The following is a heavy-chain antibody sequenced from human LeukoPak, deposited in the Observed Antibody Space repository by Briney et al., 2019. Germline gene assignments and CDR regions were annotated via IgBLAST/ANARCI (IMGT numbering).Heavy chain of an antibody. Sequence: KPSETLSLTCTVSGGSISTYYWNWIRQPPGKGLEWIGYIYYSGATNYNPSLKSRVTISVDTSKNQFSLKLSSVTAADTAVYYCASAASRYYFDYWGQGTLVTVSS. CDR3: ASAASRYYFDY. J-gene: IGHJ4*02. D-gene: IGHD2-2*01. V-gene: IGHV4-59*12. CDR2: IYYSGAT. CDR1: GGSISTYY.